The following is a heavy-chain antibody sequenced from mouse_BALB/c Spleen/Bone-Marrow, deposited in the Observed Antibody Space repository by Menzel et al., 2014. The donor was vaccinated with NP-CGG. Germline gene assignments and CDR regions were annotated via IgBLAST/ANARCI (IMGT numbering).Heavy chain of an antibody. J-gene: IGHJ1*01. Sequence: VQVVESGPGLVAPSQSLSITCTVSGFSLTSYGVHWVRRPPGKGLEWLGVIWAGGSTNYNSALMSRLSISKDNSKSQVFLKMNSLQTDDTAVYYCARGLLRPWYFDVWGAGTTVTVSS. CDR3: ARGLLRPWYFDV. D-gene: IGHD1-1*01. CDR1: GFSLTSYG. CDR2: IWAGGST. V-gene: IGHV2-9*02.